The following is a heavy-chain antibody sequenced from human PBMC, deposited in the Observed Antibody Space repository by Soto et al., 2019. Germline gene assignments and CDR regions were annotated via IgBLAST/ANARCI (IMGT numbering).Heavy chain of an antibody. Sequence: QVQLVESGGGVVQPGRSLRLSCAASGFSLSTYAMHWVRQAQGKGLEGVAVISDDGSNKYYADSARGRFTISRDNSKKSLYLQMNSLRAEDTAVYYCAKETTVTTFLGYFYYYGMDVWGQGTTVTVSS. CDR1: GFSLSTYA. V-gene: IGHV3-30*18. CDR2: ISDDGSNK. CDR3: AKETTVTTFLGYFYYYGMDV. D-gene: IGHD4-17*01. J-gene: IGHJ6*02.